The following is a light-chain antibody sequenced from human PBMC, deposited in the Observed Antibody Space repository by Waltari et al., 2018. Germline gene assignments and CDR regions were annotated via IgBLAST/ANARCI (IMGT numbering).Light chain of an antibody. Sequence: QSALTQPASVSGSPGQSITISCPGTRSDTGSYHLFSWCQPHPGKAPKLMIYEASKRPSGVSNRFSGSKSGNTASLTISGLQAEDEADYYCCSYARSSIWVFGGGTKLTVL. J-gene: IGLJ3*02. CDR3: CSYARSSIWV. V-gene: IGLV2-23*01. CDR1: RSDTGSYHL. CDR2: EAS.